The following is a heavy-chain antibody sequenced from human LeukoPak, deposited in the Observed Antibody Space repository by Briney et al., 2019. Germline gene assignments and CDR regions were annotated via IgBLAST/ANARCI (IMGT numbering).Heavy chain of an antibody. CDR1: GYTFTSYY. Sequence: ASVKVSCKASGYTFTSYYMHWGRQAPGQGLEWMGIIKPSGGSTSYAQKFQGRVTITRDTSTSTVYMELSSLRSEDTAVYYCARGAARAGSGMDVWGQGTTVTVSS. CDR2: IKPSGGST. V-gene: IGHV1-46*01. CDR3: ARGAARAGSGMDV. J-gene: IGHJ6*02. D-gene: IGHD6-6*01.